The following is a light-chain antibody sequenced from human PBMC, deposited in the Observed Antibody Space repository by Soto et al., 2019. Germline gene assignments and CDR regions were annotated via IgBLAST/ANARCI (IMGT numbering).Light chain of an antibody. CDR2: AES. V-gene: IGKV1-9*01. CDR1: QGIAGS. J-gene: IGKJ4*01. Sequence: DIQLTQSPSFLSASMGDRVTITCRASQGIAGSLAWYQQKPGKPPKLLIYAESTLQSGVPSRFSGSGSGTRGTLTISSLQPADFATYYSQQVKSYPRTFGGGTKVEIK. CDR3: QQVKSYPRT.